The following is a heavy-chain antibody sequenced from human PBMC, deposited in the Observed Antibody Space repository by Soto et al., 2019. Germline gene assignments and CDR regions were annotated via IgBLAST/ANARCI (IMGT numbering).Heavy chain of an antibody. J-gene: IGHJ3*02. CDR2: IIPIFGTA. V-gene: IGHV1-69*01. Sequence: QVQLVQSGAEVKKPGSSVKVSCKACGGTFSSYAISWVRQAPGQGLEWMGGIIPIFGTANYAQKFQGRVTITADESTSTADMAMRSLRSEYKDVYYFARGTSRGYSYGKGGAFDIWGQGTMVTVSA. CDR3: ARGTSRGYSYGKGGAFDI. CDR1: GGTFSSYA. D-gene: IGHD5-18*01.